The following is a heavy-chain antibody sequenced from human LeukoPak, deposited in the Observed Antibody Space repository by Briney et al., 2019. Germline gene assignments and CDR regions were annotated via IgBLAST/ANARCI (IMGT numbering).Heavy chain of an antibody. CDR1: GFTFDDYA. Sequence: PGGSLRLSCAASGFTFDDYAMHWVRQAPGKGLEWVSGISWNSGSIGYADSVKGRFTISRDNAKNSLYLQMNSLRAEDTALYYCAKSPRDCSGGSCYSGYFDYWGQGTLVTVSS. J-gene: IGHJ4*02. CDR2: ISWNSGSI. D-gene: IGHD2-15*01. V-gene: IGHV3-9*01. CDR3: AKSPRDCSGGSCYSGYFDY.